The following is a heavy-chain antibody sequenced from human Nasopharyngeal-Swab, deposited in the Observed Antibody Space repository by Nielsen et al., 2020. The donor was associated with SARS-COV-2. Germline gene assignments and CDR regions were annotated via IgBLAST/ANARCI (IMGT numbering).Heavy chain of an antibody. CDR3: ARPYYDFWSGYYGSSRPHYPDY. J-gene: IGHJ4*02. CDR1: GYTFTNYG. D-gene: IGHD3-3*01. CDR2: ITAYSGNT. V-gene: IGHV1-18*01. Sequence: ASVKVSCKSSGYTFTNYGITWVRQAPGQGLEWMGWITAYSGNTHYAQKFQGRVTMTTDTSTSTAYMELRSLGSDDTAVYYCARPYYDFWSGYYGSSRPHYPDYWGQGTLVTVSS.